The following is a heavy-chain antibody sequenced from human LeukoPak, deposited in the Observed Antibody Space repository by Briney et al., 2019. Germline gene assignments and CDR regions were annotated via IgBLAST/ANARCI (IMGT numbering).Heavy chain of an antibody. Sequence: GASVKVSCKASGHTFTSYYLHWVRQAPGQGLEWMGIINPSDGSTNYAQKFQGRVTMTTDTSTSTVYMDLSGLRSEDTAVYYCAREGGGLGYFDSWGQGTLVTVSS. CDR1: GHTFTSYY. V-gene: IGHV1-46*01. D-gene: IGHD3-16*01. CDR3: AREGGGLGYFDS. J-gene: IGHJ4*02. CDR2: INPSDGST.